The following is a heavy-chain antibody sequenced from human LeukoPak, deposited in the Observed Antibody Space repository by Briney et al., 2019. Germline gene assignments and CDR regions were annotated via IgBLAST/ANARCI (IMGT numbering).Heavy chain of an antibody. Sequence: GGSLRLSCAASGFTFSTYAMSWVRQAPGEGVEGVSGISGVGGNPYYADAVKGRFAISRDNSQNTLYLQMSSLRAEDTAIYYYAKTGVAGYWSYFDSWGQGTLVTVSS. CDR3: AKTGVAGYWSYFDS. CDR1: GFTFSTYA. J-gene: IGHJ4*02. D-gene: IGHD6-19*01. CDR2: ISGVGGNP. V-gene: IGHV3-23*01.